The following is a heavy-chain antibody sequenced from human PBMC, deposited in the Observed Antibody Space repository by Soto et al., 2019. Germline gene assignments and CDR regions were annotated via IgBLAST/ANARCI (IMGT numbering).Heavy chain of an antibody. CDR2: ISAYNGNT. CDR3: ARGLTRGSGYRIPFDY. CDR1: GYTFTSYC. V-gene: IGHV1-18*04. Sequence: ASVKVSCKASGYTFTSYCISWVLQAPGQGLEWMGWISAYNGNTNYAQKLQGRVTMTTDASTSTAYMELRSLRSDDTAVYYCARGLTRGSGYRIPFDYWGQGTLVTVSS. D-gene: IGHD3-22*01. J-gene: IGHJ4*02.